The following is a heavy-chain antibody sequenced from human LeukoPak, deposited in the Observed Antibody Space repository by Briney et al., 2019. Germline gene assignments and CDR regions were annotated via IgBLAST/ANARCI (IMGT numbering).Heavy chain of an antibody. Sequence: GGSLRLSCAASGFTFSSYGMHWVRQAPGKGLEWVAFIRYDGSNKYYADSVKGRFTISRDNSKNTLYLQMNSLRAEDTAVYYCAKVVLGYCTNGVCLSFDYWGQGTLVTVSS. CDR2: IRYDGSNK. V-gene: IGHV3-30*02. CDR1: GFTFSSYG. D-gene: IGHD2-8*01. J-gene: IGHJ4*02. CDR3: AKVVLGYCTNGVCLSFDY.